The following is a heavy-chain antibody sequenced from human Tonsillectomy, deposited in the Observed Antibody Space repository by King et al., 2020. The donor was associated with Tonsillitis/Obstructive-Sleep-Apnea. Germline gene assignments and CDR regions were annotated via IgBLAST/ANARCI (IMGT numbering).Heavy chain of an antibody. CDR1: GGSFSDYY. CDR3: ASSGDFYYYYMDV. V-gene: IGHV4-34*01. Sequence: VQLPQWGAGLLKPSETLSLTCAVYGGSFSDYYWNWIRQPPGKGLEWIGEINHSGSTNYNPSLKSRFTISVDTSKNQFSLKLSSLTAADTAVYYCASSGDFYYYYMDVWDKGTTVTVTS. CDR2: INHSGST. D-gene: IGHD7-27*01. J-gene: IGHJ6*03.